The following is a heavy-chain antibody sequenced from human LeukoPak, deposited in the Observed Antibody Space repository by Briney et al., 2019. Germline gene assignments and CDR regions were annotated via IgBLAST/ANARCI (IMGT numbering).Heavy chain of an antibody. D-gene: IGHD3-22*01. V-gene: IGHV3-30*04. CDR1: GFTFSSYA. Sequence: GGSLRLSCAASGFTFSSYAMHWVRQAPGKGLEWVAVISYDGSNKYYADSVKGRFTISRDNSKNTLYLQMNSVRAEDTAVYYCARDQTYYYDSSGYYPGGYWGQGTLVTVSS. CDR3: ARDQTYYYDSSGYYPGGY. J-gene: IGHJ4*02. CDR2: ISYDGSNK.